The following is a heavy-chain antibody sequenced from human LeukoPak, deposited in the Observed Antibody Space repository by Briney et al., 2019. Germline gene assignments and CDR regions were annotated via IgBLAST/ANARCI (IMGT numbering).Heavy chain of an antibody. CDR1: GFIFSNYA. D-gene: IGHD3-10*01. J-gene: IGHJ4*02. CDR2: MSANGSLE. CDR3: AKDVWFGVGLVS. V-gene: IGHV3-30*18. Sequence: GGSLRLSFEASGFIFSNYARNWVRQPPGKGLEWVAIMSANGSLEFYGGYVKGRFVISRDNSKSTFYLQMNNLRVNDTAVYYCAKDVWFGVGLVSWGQGTLVTVSS.